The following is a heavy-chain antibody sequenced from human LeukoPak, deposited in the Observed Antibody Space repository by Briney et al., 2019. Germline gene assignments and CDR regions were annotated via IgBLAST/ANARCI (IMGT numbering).Heavy chain of an antibody. J-gene: IGHJ4*02. V-gene: IGHV4-39*01. D-gene: IGHD1-26*01. Sequence: SETLSLTCTVSGGSISSSSYYWGWIRQPPGKGLEWIGSIYYSGGTYYSPSLKSRVTISVDTSKNQFSLKLSSVTAADTAVYYCARGATDFDYWGQGTLVTVSS. CDR3: ARGATDFDY. CDR2: IYYSGGT. CDR1: GGSISSSSYY.